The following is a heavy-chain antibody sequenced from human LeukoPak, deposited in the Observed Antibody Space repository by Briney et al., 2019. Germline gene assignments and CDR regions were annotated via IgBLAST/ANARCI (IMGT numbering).Heavy chain of an antibody. CDR1: GLTFSNYG. V-gene: IGHV3-23*01. J-gene: IGHJ4*02. CDR3: AKWDLLLWFGESCFDY. CDR2: ISGSGGST. D-gene: IGHD3-10*01. Sequence: GGSLRLSCVASGLTFSNYGISWVRQAPGKGLEWVSAISGSGGSTYYADSVKGRFTISRDNSKNTLYLQMNSLRAEDTAVYYRAKWDLLLWFGESCFDYWGQGTLVTVSS.